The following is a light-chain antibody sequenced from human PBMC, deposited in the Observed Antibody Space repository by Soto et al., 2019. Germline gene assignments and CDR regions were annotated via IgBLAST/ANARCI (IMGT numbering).Light chain of an antibody. V-gene: IGKV3-11*01. J-gene: IGKJ4*01. CDR1: QNVISY. Sequence: ELVLPQSPATLPLSPGERATLSCRASQNVISYLAWYQQKPGQAPRLLIYDASNRATGIPARFSGSGSGTDFTITISRLETEDSAVYYCHQRSNWLTFGGGTKVEIK. CDR3: HQRSNWLT. CDR2: DAS.